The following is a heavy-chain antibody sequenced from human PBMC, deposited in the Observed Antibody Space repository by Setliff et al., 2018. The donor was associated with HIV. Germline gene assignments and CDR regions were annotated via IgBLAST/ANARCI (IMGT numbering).Heavy chain of an antibody. CDR3: ARAPFYYGSGSYQTFDY. D-gene: IGHD3-10*01. V-gene: IGHV4-61*02. J-gene: IGHJ4*02. CDR2: IFASGRT. CDR1: GGSISRGNYF. Sequence: SETLSLTCTVSGGSISRGNYFWSWIRQPAGKGLEWIGRIFASGRTNFNPSLKSPVSISVDTSRNQFSLRLSSVTAADTAVYYCARAPFYYGSGSYQTFDYWGQGTLVTVSS.